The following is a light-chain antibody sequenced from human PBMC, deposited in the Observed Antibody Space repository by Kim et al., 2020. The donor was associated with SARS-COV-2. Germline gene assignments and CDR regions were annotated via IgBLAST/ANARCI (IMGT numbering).Light chain of an antibody. CDR1: QSISIS. J-gene: IGKJ4*01. CDR2: GAS. V-gene: IGKV1-39*01. CDR3: QQSYIIPLT. Sequence: DIQMTQSPSSLSASVGDSVTITCRASQSISISLNWYQQKSGKAPKLLMYGASTLQSGVPSRFSGSGSGTDFNLTIRSLQPEDFASYHCQQSYIIPLTFGGGTKLEI.